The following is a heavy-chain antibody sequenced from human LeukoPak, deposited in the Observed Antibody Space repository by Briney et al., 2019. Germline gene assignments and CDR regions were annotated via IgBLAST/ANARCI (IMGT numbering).Heavy chain of an antibody. V-gene: IGHV1-24*01. J-gene: IGHJ5*02. CDR1: GYTLTELS. D-gene: IGHD3-9*01. CDR3: AAGVLRYSPLGFDP. Sequence: SVNLSLKVSGYTLTELSMHWIRHPPGKGPERMGVFDLEDSETIYAQKFQGRVIMTEDTTTDTAYMELSSLRSEDTAVYYCAAGVLRYSPLGFDPWGQGTLVTVSS. CDR2: FDLEDSET.